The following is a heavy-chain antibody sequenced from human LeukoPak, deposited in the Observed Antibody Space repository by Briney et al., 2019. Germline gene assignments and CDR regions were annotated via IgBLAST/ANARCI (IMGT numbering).Heavy chain of an antibody. D-gene: IGHD6-19*01. V-gene: IGHV3-21*04. CDR1: GFTFSSYS. J-gene: IGHJ4*02. CDR3: AKTGSVWRYEEYYFDY. Sequence: GWSLRLSCAASGFTFSSYSMNWVRPAPGKGLEWVSSISSSSSYIYYADSVKGRFTISRDNAKNSLYLQMNSLRAEDTALYYCAKTGSVWRYEEYYFDYWGQGTLVTVSS. CDR2: ISSSSSYI.